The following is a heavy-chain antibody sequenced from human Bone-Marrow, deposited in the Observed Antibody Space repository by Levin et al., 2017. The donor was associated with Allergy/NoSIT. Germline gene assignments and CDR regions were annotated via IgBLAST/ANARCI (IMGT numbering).Heavy chain of an antibody. Sequence: GGSLRLSCAASGFTFTNYYMSWVRQAPGKGLEWVANIKYDGSDESFVDSVRGRFTISRDNTKNLLYLQMNNLRAEDTAVYYCARDGWGSNDHWGRGTLVTVSS. J-gene: IGHJ5*02. CDR1: GFTFTNYY. CDR2: IKYDGSDE. CDR3: ARDGWGSNDH. V-gene: IGHV3-7*01. D-gene: IGHD6-19*01.